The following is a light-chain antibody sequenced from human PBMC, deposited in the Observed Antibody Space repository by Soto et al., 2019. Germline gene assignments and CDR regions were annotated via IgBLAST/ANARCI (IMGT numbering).Light chain of an antibody. Sequence: QSALTQPPSASGYPGQSVTISCTGTSSDVGNYNYVSWYQQHPGKAPKLMIYEVFKRPSGVPDRFSGSKSGNTASLTVSGLQAEDEADYYCSSYAGSNNYVFGTGTKLTVL. V-gene: IGLV2-8*01. CDR3: SSYAGSNNYV. CDR2: EVF. CDR1: SSDVGNYNY. J-gene: IGLJ1*01.